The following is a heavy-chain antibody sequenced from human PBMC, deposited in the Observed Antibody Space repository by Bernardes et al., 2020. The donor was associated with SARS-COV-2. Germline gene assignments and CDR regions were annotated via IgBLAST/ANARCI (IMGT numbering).Heavy chain of an antibody. CDR2: ISHDETIT. J-gene: IGHJ3*01. V-gene: IGHV3-30-3*01. CDR1: GGSFSRYV. Sequence: GGSLRLSCVASGGSFSRYVMHWVRQAPGKGLEWVAVISHDETITIYADSVKGRFTISRDTSKNTLFLQMNSLTAEDTAVYYCAISSRTNGTCDTFGVLGQGTRVTVSS. D-gene: IGHD1-26*01. CDR3: AISSRTNGTCDTFGV.